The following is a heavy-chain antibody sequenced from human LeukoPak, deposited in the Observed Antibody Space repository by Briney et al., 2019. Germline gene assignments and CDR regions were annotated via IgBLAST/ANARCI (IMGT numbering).Heavy chain of an antibody. D-gene: IGHD5-12*01. Sequence: GGSLRLSCAASGFTFSSYWMHWVRQAPGKGLVWLSRVNSDGTGTTYADSVEGRFTISRDNAKNTLYLQMNSLRAEDTAIYYCIRTLIVATSPYMDVWGKGTTVTVSS. CDR3: IRTLIVATSPYMDV. CDR1: GFTFSSYW. J-gene: IGHJ6*03. V-gene: IGHV3-74*01. CDR2: VNSDGTGT.